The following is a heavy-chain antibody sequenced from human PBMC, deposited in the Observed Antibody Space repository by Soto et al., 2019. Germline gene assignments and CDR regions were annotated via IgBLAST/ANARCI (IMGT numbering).Heavy chain of an antibody. J-gene: IGHJ4*02. CDR3: ARQDGSGSPNYFDY. V-gene: IGHV1-69*12. CDR1: GVTFSSYA. D-gene: IGHD3-22*01. Sequence: QVQLVQSGAEVKKPGSSVKVSCQASGVTFSSYAISWVRQAPGQGLEWMGGIIPIFGTANYAQKFQGRVTITADESTSTAYMELSSLRSEDTAVYYCARQDGSGSPNYFDYWGQGTLVTVSS. CDR2: IIPIFGTA.